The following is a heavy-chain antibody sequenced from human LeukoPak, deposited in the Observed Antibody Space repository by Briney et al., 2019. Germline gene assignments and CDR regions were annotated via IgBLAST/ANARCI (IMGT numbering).Heavy chain of an antibody. J-gene: IGHJ6*03. CDR2: IIPIFGTA. D-gene: IGHD5-18*01. CDR3: ATKLKNSYGYKPNYYYMDV. Sequence: GASVKVSCKASGGTFSSYAISWVRQAPGQGLEWMGGIIPIFGTANYAQKFQGRVTITADKSTSTAYMELSSLRSEDTAVYYCATKLKNSYGYKPNYYYMDVWGKGTTVTVSS. V-gene: IGHV1-69*06. CDR1: GGTFSSYA.